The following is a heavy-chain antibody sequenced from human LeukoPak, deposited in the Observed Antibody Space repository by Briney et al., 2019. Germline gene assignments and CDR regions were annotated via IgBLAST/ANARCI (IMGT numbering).Heavy chain of an antibody. CDR3: ARDGDYGLLDY. Sequence: RGSLRLSCAASGFTFSSYEMNWVRQAPGKGLEWVSYISSSGSAIYYADSVKGRFTISRDNAKNSLYLQMNSLRAEVTAVYYCARDGDYGLLDYWGQGTLVTVSS. CDR2: ISSSGSAI. V-gene: IGHV3-48*03. CDR1: GFTFSSYE. D-gene: IGHD4-17*01. J-gene: IGHJ4*02.